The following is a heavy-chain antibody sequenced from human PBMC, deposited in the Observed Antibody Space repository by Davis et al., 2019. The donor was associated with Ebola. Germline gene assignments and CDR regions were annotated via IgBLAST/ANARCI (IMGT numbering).Heavy chain of an antibody. Sequence: GESLKISCAASGFTFSSYGMHWVRQAPGKGLEWVAVISYDGSNKYYADSVKGRFTISRDNSKNTLYLQMNSLRAEDTAVYYCAGPSGSLGYWGQGTLVTVSS. J-gene: IGHJ4*02. V-gene: IGHV3-30*03. CDR1: GFTFSSYG. CDR2: ISYDGSNK. CDR3: AGPSGSLGY. D-gene: IGHD3-22*01.